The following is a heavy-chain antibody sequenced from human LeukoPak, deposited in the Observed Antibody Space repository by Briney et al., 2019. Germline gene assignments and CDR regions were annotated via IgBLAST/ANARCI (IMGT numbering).Heavy chain of an antibody. V-gene: IGHV4-4*07. Sequence: SETLSLTCTVSGGSISSYYWSWIRQPAGKGLEWIGRIYTSGSTNYSPSPKSRVTMSVDTSKNQFSLKLSSVTAADTAVYYWARDSDLGTNTAMVFFDYWGQGTLVTVSS. D-gene: IGHD5-18*01. CDR3: ARDSDLGTNTAMVFFDY. CDR1: GGSISSYY. CDR2: IYTSGST. J-gene: IGHJ4*02.